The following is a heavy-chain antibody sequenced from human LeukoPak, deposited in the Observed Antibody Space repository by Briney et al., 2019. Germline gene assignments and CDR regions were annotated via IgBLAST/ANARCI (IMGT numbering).Heavy chain of an antibody. D-gene: IGHD6-19*01. CDR2: ISGSGGST. J-gene: IGHJ4*02. Sequence: GGSLRLSCAASGLTFSSYAMSWVRQAPGKGLEWVSAISGSGGSTYYADSVKGRFTISRDNSKNTLYLQMNSLRAEDTAVYYCAKRPSGWYYFDYWGQGTLVTVSS. CDR1: GLTFSSYA. CDR3: AKRPSGWYYFDY. V-gene: IGHV3-23*01.